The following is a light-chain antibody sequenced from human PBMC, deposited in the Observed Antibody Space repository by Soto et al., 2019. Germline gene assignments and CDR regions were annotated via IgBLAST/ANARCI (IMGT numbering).Light chain of an antibody. J-gene: IGKJ4*01. CDR1: QDISNF. CDR3: QHYDSLPLT. CDR2: DAS. V-gene: IGKV1-33*01. Sequence: DLQMTQSPSSLSASVGDRVIITCQASQDISNFLNWYQQKPGKAPKLLIYDASNLETGVPSRFSGSGSGTDFTFTISSLQPEDIATYYCQHYDSLPLTFGGGTNVEIK.